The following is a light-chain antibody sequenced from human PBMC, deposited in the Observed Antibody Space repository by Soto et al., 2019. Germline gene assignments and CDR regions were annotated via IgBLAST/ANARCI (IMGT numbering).Light chain of an antibody. CDR3: GSYTTSTAPML. CDR2: DVS. Sequence: QSALTQPASVSGSPGQSITISCTGTTSDIGNYDFVSWYQQVPGTAPKVIIYDVSSRPSGVSNRFSGSKSGNTASLTIAGLQTEDEAYYYCGSYTTSTAPMLFGRGTKVTVL. J-gene: IGLJ2*01. CDR1: TSDIGNYDF. V-gene: IGLV2-14*03.